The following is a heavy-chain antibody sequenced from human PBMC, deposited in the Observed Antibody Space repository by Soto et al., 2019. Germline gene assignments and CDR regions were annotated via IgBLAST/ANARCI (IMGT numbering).Heavy chain of an antibody. CDR3: ARYLYYDSSGEYYYYGMDV. Sequence: LGESLKISCKGSGYSFASYWISWVRQMPGKGLEWMGRIDPSDSYTNYSPSFQGHVTISADKSISTAYLQWSSLKASDTAMYYCARYLYYDSSGEYYYYGMDVWGQGTTVTAP. D-gene: IGHD3-22*01. J-gene: IGHJ6*02. CDR1: GYSFASYW. V-gene: IGHV5-10-1*01. CDR2: IDPSDSYT.